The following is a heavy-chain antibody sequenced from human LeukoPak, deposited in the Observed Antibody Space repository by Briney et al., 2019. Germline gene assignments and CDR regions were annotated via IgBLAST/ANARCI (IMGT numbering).Heavy chain of an antibody. J-gene: IGHJ5*02. CDR2: IYYGGST. Sequence: SETLSLTCTVSGDSIRSSSFYWGWIRQPPGEGLEWIGSIYYGGSTDYNPSLKSRVSISVDTSKNQFSLKLTSVTAADTAVYYCARDHFASGIHWFDPWGQGALVTVSS. CDR1: GDSIRSSSFY. CDR3: ARDHFASGIHWFDP. D-gene: IGHD3-10*01. V-gene: IGHV4-39*07.